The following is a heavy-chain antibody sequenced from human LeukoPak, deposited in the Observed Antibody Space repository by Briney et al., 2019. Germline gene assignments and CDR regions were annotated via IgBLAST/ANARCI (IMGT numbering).Heavy chain of an antibody. Sequence: GGSLRLSCAVSGFTFDDYGMSWVRQAPGKGLEWVSGINWNGGSTGYADSVKGRFTISRDNAKNSLYLQMNSLRAEDTALYYCARDRSDIAAAGYFDYWGQGTLVTVSS. CDR3: ARDRSDIAAAGYFDY. J-gene: IGHJ4*02. D-gene: IGHD6-13*01. CDR1: GFTFDDYG. CDR2: INWNGGST. V-gene: IGHV3-20*04.